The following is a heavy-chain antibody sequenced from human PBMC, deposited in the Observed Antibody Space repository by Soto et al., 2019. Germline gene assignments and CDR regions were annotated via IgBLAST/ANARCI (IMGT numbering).Heavy chain of an antibody. CDR3: AKAPKGGSHYSFDY. Sequence: GGSLRLSCAASGFTFDDYAMHWVRQAPGKGLEWVSGISWNSGSIGYADSVKGRFTISRDNAKNSLYLQMNSLRAEDTALYYCAKAPKGGSHYSFDYWGQGTLVTVSS. CDR1: GFTFDDYA. CDR2: ISWNSGSI. V-gene: IGHV3-9*01. J-gene: IGHJ4*02. D-gene: IGHD2-15*01.